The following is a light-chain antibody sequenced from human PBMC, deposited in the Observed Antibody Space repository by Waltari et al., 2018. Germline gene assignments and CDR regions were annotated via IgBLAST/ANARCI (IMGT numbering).Light chain of an antibody. V-gene: IGKV4-1*01. CDR3: QQYYTTPT. CDR1: QTVLYSSNNKNY. J-gene: IGKJ1*01. CDR2: WAS. Sequence: DIVMTQSPDTLAVSLGARANITCTSGQTVLYSSNNKNYLAWYQQKAGQSPKLLLYWASTRESGVPDRFSGSGSGTDFTLTINSLQAEDVAVYYCQQYYTTPTFGQGTKVEIK.